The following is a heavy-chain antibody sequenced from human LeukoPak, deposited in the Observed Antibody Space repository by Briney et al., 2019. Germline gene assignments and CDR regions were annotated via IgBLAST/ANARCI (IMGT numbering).Heavy chain of an antibody. Sequence: ASVKVSFKPSGYIFSDHYVHWVRQAPGQGLEWMGWVNPSSGDTKYSPKFQGRVTLTRDTSISAAYMQLNRLTSDDTAIYHCVRGWALRYFDWSRQPNFDYWGQGTLVTVTS. CDR1: GYIFSDHY. J-gene: IGHJ4*02. CDR3: VRGWALRYFDWSRQPNFDY. CDR2: VNPSSGDT. V-gene: IGHV1-2*02. D-gene: IGHD3-9*01.